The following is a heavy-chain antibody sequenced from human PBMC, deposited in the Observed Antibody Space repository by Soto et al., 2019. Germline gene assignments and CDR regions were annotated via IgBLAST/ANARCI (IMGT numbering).Heavy chain of an antibody. D-gene: IGHD6-13*01. J-gene: IGHJ5*02. Sequence: ETLSLTCTVSGGSISSYYWSWIRQPPGKGLEWIGYIYYSGSTNYNPSLKSRVTISVDTSKNQFSLKLSSVTAADTAVYYCARHPQVIAATPFDPWGQGTLVTVSS. CDR1: GGSISSYY. V-gene: IGHV4-59*08. CDR2: IYYSGST. CDR3: ARHPQVIAATPFDP.